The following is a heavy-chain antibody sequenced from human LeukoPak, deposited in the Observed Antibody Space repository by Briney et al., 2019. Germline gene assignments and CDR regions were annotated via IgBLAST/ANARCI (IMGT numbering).Heavy chain of an antibody. V-gene: IGHV3-23*01. CDR3: ARDLREWLGELNWFDP. CDR1: GFTFSTFA. CDR2: IFPSGGEI. J-gene: IGHJ5*02. Sequence: PGGSLRLPCAASGFTFSTFAMIWVRQPPGKGLEWVSSIFPSGGEIHYADSVRGRFTISRDNSKSTLSLQMNSLRAEDTAIYYCARDLREWLGELNWFDPWGQGTLVTVSS. D-gene: IGHD3-10*01.